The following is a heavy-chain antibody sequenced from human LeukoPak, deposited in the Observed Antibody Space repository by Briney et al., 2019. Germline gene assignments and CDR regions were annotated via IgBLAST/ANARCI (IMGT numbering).Heavy chain of an antibody. CDR2: IEKNGSGK. CDR1: GFIFSDSW. D-gene: IGHD3-16*01. Sequence: PGGSLRLSCTVSGFIFSDSWMAWIRQAPGKGLEWVAIIEKNGSGKNYVDSVKGRFTISRDNSKNTMYVQMNSLRVEDTSVYYCAREELGSSLGFDPWGQGTLVTVSS. CDR3: AREELGSSLGFDP. V-gene: IGHV3-7*01. J-gene: IGHJ5*02.